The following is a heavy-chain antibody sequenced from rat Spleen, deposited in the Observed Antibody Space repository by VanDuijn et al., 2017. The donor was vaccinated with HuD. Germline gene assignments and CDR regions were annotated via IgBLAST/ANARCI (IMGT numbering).Heavy chain of an antibody. V-gene: IGHV3-3*01. Sequence: EVLLQESGPGLVKPSQSLSLTCSVTGFSITNSFRWNWIRKFPGNKLEWMGYINNAGSTNYNPPLKSQISITRDASKNQFFLQLTSVTTEDTATYYCARSFSYVMDAWGQGASVTVSS. CDR2: INNAGST. CDR3: ARSFSYVMDA. J-gene: IGHJ4*01. CDR1: GFSITNSFR.